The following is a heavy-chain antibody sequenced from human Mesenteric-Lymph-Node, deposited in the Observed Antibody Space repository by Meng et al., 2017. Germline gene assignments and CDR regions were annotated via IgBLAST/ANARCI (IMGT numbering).Heavy chain of an antibody. CDR2: IYYSGST. J-gene: IGHJ6*02. D-gene: IGHD3-16*02. Sequence: ESLKISCTVSGGSISSYYWSWIRQPPGKGLEWIGYIYYSGSTNYNPSLKSRVTISVDTSKNQFSLKLSSVTAADTAVYYCARDGSYDYVWGSYRPYYYYYGMDVWGQGTTVTVSS. CDR1: GGSISSYY. CDR3: ARDGSYDYVWGSYRPYYYYYGMDV. V-gene: IGHV4-59*12.